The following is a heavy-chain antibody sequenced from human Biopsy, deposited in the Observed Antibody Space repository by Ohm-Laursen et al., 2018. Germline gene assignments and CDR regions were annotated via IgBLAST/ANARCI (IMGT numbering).Heavy chain of an antibody. Sequence: SETLSLTCTVSGGSISDSTYHWGWIRQSLGKGLEWIGNIYYSGNTDYSPSLKSRVTISVDTSNNQFSLKLRSVTAADTAVYYCARGGGYNWNNGWFDPWGQGTLVTVSS. J-gene: IGHJ5*02. CDR2: IYYSGNT. D-gene: IGHD1/OR15-1a*01. CDR3: ARGGGYNWNNGWFDP. CDR1: GGSISDSTYH. V-gene: IGHV4-39*01.